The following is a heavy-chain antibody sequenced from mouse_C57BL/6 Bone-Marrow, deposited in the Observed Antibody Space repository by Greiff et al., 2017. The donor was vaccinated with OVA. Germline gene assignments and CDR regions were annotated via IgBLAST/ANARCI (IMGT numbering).Heavy chain of an antibody. Sequence: EVMLVESGGGLVQPGGSLKLSCAASGFTFSDYGMAWVRQAPRQGPEWVAFICTLAYSIYYADTVTGRFTITREKATNTLYLEMSSLRSEDTAMYYCARLSYDGYFLGYAMDYWGQGTSVTVSS. D-gene: IGHD2-3*01. CDR2: ICTLAYSI. V-gene: IGHV5-15*04. CDR1: GFTFSDYG. CDR3: ARLSYDGYFLGYAMDY. J-gene: IGHJ4*01.